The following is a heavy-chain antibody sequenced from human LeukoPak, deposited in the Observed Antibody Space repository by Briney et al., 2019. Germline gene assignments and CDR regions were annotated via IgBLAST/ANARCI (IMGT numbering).Heavy chain of an antibody. Sequence: APVKVSCKASGYTFTGYYMHWVRQAPGQGLEWMGWINPNSGGTNYAQKFQGRVTMTRDTSISTAYMELSRLRSDDTVVYYCASLLSVAIPHLPDAFDIWGQGTMVTVSS. CDR2: INPNSGGT. CDR1: GYTFTGYY. V-gene: IGHV1-2*02. J-gene: IGHJ3*02. D-gene: IGHD2-21*01. CDR3: ASLLSVAIPHLPDAFDI.